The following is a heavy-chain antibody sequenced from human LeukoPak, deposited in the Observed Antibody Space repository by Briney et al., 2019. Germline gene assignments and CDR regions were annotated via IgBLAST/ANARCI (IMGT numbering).Heavy chain of an antibody. CDR2: ISSSGSTI. J-gene: IGHJ4*02. V-gene: IGHV3-48*03. CDR1: GFTFSSYE. Sequence: GGSLRLSCAASGFTFSSYEMNWVRQAPGKGLEWVSYISSSGSTIYYADSVKGQFTISRDSAKNSLYLQMNSLRAEDTAVYYCARGSRRYCDYWGQGTLVTVSS. CDR3: ARGSRRYCDY. D-gene: IGHD2-21*01.